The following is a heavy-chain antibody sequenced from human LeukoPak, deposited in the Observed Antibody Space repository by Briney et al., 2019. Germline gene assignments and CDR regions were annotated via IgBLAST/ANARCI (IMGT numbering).Heavy chain of an antibody. V-gene: IGHV1-18*01. CDR1: GYTFTSYG. Sequence: GASVKVSCKASGYTFTSYGISWVRQAPGQGLEWMGWISAYNCNTNYAQKLQGRVTMTTDTSTSTAYMELRSLRSDDTAVYYCARQRGGSGWYSFDYWGQGTLVTVSS. J-gene: IGHJ4*02. CDR3: ARQRGGSGWYSFDY. D-gene: IGHD6-19*01. CDR2: ISAYNCNT.